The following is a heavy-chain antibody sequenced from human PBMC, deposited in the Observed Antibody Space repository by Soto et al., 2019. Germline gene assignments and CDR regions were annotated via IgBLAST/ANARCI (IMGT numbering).Heavy chain of an antibody. CDR3: ARIAMPARPRWYNWFDP. Sequence: ASVKVSCKTSGYTFNDYEINWVRRAPGQGLEWIGWMNPNSGETGYAQRFQGRVTMTTSSPLSTAYLELSSLTSDDTAVYYCARIAMPARPRWYNWFDPWGQGTLVTVSS. V-gene: IGHV1-8*02. J-gene: IGHJ5*02. D-gene: IGHD2-2*01. CDR2: MNPNSGET. CDR1: GYTFNDYE.